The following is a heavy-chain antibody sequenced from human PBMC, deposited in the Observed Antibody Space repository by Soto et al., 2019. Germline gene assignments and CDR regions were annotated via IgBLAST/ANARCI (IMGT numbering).Heavy chain of an antibody. CDR1: GYTFRSYI. CDR2: ISPANGNA. Sequence: QVQLVQSGAEVKKPGASVKVSCKASGYTFRSYIIQWVRQAPGQRPELMGWISPANGNAKYSQKFQGRLTLSTDTSASTAYMELASLTFEDTSVYYCARDAGYCSGGGCYRWLDPWGQGTLVTVSS. V-gene: IGHV1-3*01. D-gene: IGHD2-15*01. J-gene: IGHJ5*02. CDR3: ARDAGYCSGGGCYRWLDP.